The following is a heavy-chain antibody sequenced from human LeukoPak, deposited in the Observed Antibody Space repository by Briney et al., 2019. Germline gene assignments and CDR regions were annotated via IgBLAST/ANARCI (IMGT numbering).Heavy chain of an antibody. J-gene: IGHJ4*02. V-gene: IGHV4-39*07. Sequence: SEALSLTCTVSGGSISSGSFYWGWIRQPPGKGLEWIGSFYYSGSTYYNPSLESRVSISVDTSKNQFSLKLTSVTAADAAVYCCARDNQQLAFYFWGQGTLVTVSS. CDR2: FYYSGST. CDR3: ARDNQQLAFYF. CDR1: GGSISSGSFY. D-gene: IGHD6-13*01.